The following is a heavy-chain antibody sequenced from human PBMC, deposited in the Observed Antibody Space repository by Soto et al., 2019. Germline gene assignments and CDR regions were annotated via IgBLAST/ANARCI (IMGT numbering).Heavy chain of an antibody. CDR3: ARRGSNKWDEDFDF. Sequence: QVQLVQSGAEVKKPGASVKVSCQASGYTFTNYGISWVRQAPGQGLEWVGWISPYNGDTRYAQNVQGRVTLTTDTSTSAAYMELRSLRFDDTALYYCARRGSNKWDEDFDFWGQGTLVTVSS. V-gene: IGHV1-18*01. D-gene: IGHD2-15*01. CDR2: ISPYNGDT. CDR1: GYTFTNYG. J-gene: IGHJ4*02.